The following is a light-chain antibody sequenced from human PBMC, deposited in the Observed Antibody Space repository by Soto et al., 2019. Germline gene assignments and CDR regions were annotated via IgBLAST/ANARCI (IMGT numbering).Light chain of an antibody. Sequence: QSVLTEPASVSGSRGRSITISCTGTSSDVGGYNYVSWYQQHPGKAPKLVIYEVSNRPSGVSNRFSGSKSGNTASLTISGLQAEDEADYYCSSYTSSTTLYVFGTGTKVTVL. CDR3: SSYTSSTTLYV. J-gene: IGLJ1*01. CDR2: EVS. V-gene: IGLV2-14*01. CDR1: SSDVGGYNY.